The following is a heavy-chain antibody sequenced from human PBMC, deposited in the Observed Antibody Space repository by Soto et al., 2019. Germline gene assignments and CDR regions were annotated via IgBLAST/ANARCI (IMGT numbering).Heavy chain of an antibody. CDR1: GFAFSGSG. Sequence: EVQLVESGGGLVQPGGSLKLSCAASGFAFSGSGIHWVRQASGKGLEWVGHIRTKTNSYATEYAPSVRGRFTISRDDSKNTAYLQMASLKTEDTAVYYCMETLPPMDVWGQGTTVTVSS. D-gene: IGHD1-1*01. V-gene: IGHV3-73*01. CDR3: METLPPMDV. J-gene: IGHJ6*02. CDR2: IRTKTNSYAT.